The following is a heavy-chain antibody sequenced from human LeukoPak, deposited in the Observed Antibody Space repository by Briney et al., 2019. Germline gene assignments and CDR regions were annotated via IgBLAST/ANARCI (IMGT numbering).Heavy chain of an antibody. V-gene: IGHV3-30*04. CDR2: IPYDGSNK. Sequence: PGGSLRLSCAASGFTFSGYAMHWVRQAPGKGLEWVAVIPYDGSNKYYADSVKGRFTISRDNSKNTLYLQMNSLRAEDTAVYYCARDYRAVDAFDIWGQGTMVTVSS. D-gene: IGHD1-26*01. CDR1: GFTFSGYA. J-gene: IGHJ3*02. CDR3: ARDYRAVDAFDI.